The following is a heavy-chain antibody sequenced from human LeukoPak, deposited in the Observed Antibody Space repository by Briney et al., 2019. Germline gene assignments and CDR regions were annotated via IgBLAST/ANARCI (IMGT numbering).Heavy chain of an antibody. CDR2: VKSYNAGGTT. CDR1: GCKIEDEG. D-gene: IGHD3-10*01. J-gene: IGHJ4*02. V-gene: IGHV3-15*01. CDR3: TLIQGWRAGSYFLDY. Sequence: AGSLSLSCIASGCKIEDEGMSWVRKGPRQGQELIGRVKSYNAGGTTHYAAPVKGRFIISRDDSKNMLDLLMDSLKTNDTDDYYCTLIQGWRAGSYFLDYWGQGALVTVSS.